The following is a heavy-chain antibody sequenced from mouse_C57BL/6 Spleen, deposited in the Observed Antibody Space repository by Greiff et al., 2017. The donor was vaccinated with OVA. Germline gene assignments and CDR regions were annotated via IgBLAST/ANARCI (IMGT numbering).Heavy chain of an antibody. CDR1: GFTFSSYG. CDR2: ISSGGSYT. J-gene: IGHJ3*01. CDR3: ARLDGYYGTY. D-gene: IGHD2-3*01. Sequence: VQLKESGGDLVKPGGSPKLSCAASGFTFSSYGMSWVRQTPDKRLEWVATISSGGSYTYYPDSVKGRFTISRDNAKNTLYLQMSSLKSEDTAMYYCARLDGYYGTYWGQGTLVTVSA. V-gene: IGHV5-6*01.